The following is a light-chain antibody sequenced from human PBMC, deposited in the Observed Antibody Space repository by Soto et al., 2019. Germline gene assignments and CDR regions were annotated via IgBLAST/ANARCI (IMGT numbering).Light chain of an antibody. CDR3: RSYTSTRTRDV. V-gene: IGLV2-14*01. CDR2: DVS. CDR1: SSDVGGYNY. J-gene: IGLJ1*01. Sequence: QSALTQPDSVSGSPGQAITISCTGNSSDVGGYNYVSWYQQHPGKAPKLMIYDVSTRPSGVSNGFCGFKSGNTASLAISGVPAEDEADYYCRSYTSTRTRDVVGSGSEFTVL.